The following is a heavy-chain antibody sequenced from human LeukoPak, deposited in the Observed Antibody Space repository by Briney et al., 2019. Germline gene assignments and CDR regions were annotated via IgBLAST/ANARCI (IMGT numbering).Heavy chain of an antibody. V-gene: IGHV3-48*03. CDR1: GFSLSNYD. CDR3: AGRRGYSYGRYYYGIDV. Sequence: GGSLRLSYAASGFSLSNYDISWVRQAPGKGLEWVSYISSSGITIYYADSVKGRFTISRDNAKNSLYLQMNSLRAEDTAVCYCAGRRGYSYGRYYYGIDVWGQGTTVTVSS. CDR2: ISSSGITI. J-gene: IGHJ6*02. D-gene: IGHD5-18*01.